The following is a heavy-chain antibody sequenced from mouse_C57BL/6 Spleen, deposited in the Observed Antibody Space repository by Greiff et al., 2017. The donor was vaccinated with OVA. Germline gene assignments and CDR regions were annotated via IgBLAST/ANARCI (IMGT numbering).Heavy chain of an antibody. CDR3: ARDFPHYYGSSYGGY. D-gene: IGHD1-1*01. J-gene: IGHJ2*01. Sequence: EVKVVESGGGLVQSGRSLRLSCATSGFTFSDFYMEWVRQAPGKGLEWIAASRNKANDYTTEYSASVKGRFIVSRDTSQSILYLQMNALRAEDTAIYYCARDFPHYYGSSYGGYWGQGTTLTVSS. CDR2: SRNKANDYTT. V-gene: IGHV7-1*01. CDR1: GFTFSDFY.